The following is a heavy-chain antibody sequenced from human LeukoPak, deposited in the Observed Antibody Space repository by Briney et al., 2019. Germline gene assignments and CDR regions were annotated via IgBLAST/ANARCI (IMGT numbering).Heavy chain of an antibody. V-gene: IGHV1-2*02. CDR1: GYSFTGYY. D-gene: IGHD3-22*01. J-gene: IGHJ4*02. Sequence: ASVKVSCKASGYSFTGYYIHWVRQAPGQGLEWMGWINPIGGGTNCAQKFQGRVTMTRDTSITTAYMEMSSLRSDDTAVYYCARDNGRGYPVYFGYWGQGTLVTVSS. CDR3: ARDNGRGYPVYFGY. CDR2: INPIGGGT.